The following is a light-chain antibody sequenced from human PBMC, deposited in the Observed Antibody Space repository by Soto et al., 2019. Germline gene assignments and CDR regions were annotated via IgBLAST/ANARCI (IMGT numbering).Light chain of an antibody. V-gene: IGLV2-23*01. CDR3: CSYAGSSTLV. CDR2: EGS. J-gene: IGLJ2*01. Sequence: QSALTQPASVSGSPGQSITISCTGTSSDVGSYKFVSWYQQHPGKAPKLMIYEGSKRPSGVSNRFSGSKSGNTASLTISGLQAEDEADYYCCSYAGSSTLVFGGVTQLTVL. CDR1: SSDVGSYKF.